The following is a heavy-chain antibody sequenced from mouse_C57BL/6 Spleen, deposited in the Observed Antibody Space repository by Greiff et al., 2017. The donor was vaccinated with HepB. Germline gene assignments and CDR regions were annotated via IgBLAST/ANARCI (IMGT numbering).Heavy chain of an antibody. J-gene: IGHJ4*01. CDR1: GYTFTSYW. D-gene: IGHD1-1*01. V-gene: IGHV1-69*01. CDR3: ASAGSNHVGNAMDY. CDR2: IDPSDSYT. Sequence: QVQLQQPGAELVMPGASVKLSCKASGYTFTSYWMHWVKQRPGQGLEWIGEIDPSDSYTNYNQKFKGKSTLTVDKSSSTAYMQLSSLTSEDSAVYYCASAGSNHVGNAMDYWGQGTSVTVSS.